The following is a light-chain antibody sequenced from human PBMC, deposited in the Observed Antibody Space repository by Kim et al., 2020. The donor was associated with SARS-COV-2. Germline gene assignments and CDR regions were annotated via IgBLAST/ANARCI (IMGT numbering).Light chain of an antibody. V-gene: IGKV3-15*01. Sequence: VSPGERATLSCRASQSVSSKLAWYQQKPGQAPRLLIYGASTRATGFPARFSGSGSGTEFTLTISSLQSEDFAVYYCQQYNNWPGTFGQGTKVEIK. CDR1: QSVSSK. CDR3: QQYNNWPGT. J-gene: IGKJ1*01. CDR2: GAS.